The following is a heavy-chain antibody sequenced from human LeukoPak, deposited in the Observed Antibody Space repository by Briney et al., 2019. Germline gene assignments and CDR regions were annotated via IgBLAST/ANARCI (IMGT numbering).Heavy chain of an antibody. J-gene: IGHJ4*02. CDR2: IVVGSGNT. V-gene: IGHV1-58*02. CDR3: AAVMIYGRGLDY. D-gene: IGHD3-10*01. CDR1: GFTFTSSA. Sequence: ASVKVSCKASGFTFTSSAMQWVRQARGQRLEWIGWIVVGSGNTNYAQKLQERVTITRDMSTSTAYMELSSLRSEDTAVYYCAAVMIYGRGLDYWGQGTLVTVSS.